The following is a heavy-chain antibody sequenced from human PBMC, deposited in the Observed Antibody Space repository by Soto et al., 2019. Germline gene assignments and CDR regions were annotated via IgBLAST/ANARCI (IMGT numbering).Heavy chain of an antibody. D-gene: IGHD6-19*01. V-gene: IGHV1-69*02. CDR2: IIPILGIA. CDR1: GGTFSSYT. CDR3: ARNPGRGSGWYYFDN. Sequence: QVQLVQSGAEVKKPGSSVKVSCKASGGTFSSYTISWVRQAPGQGLEWMGRIIPILGIANYAQKFQGRVTITADKSTSTAYMVLSSLRSEDTAVYYCARNPGRGSGWYYFDNWGQGTLVTVSS. J-gene: IGHJ4*02.